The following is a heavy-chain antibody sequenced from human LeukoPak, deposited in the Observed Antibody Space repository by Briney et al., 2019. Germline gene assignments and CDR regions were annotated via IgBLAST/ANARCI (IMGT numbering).Heavy chain of an antibody. CDR3: VRCYYYYGMDV. V-gene: IGHV1-8*01. Sequence: ASVKVSCKASGYTFTSYDINWVRQATGQGLEWMGGMNPNSGNTGYAQKFQGRVTMTRNTSITTAYMELSSLRSEDTAVYYCVRCYYYYGMDVWGQGTTVTVSS. J-gene: IGHJ6*02. CDR2: MNPNSGNT. CDR1: GYTFTSYD.